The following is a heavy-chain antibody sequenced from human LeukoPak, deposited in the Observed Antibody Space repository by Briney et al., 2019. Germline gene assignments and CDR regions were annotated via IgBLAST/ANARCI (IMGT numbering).Heavy chain of an antibody. CDR2: IYYGGST. J-gene: IGHJ4*02. D-gene: IGHD6-25*01. CDR1: GGSPSSSSHY. Sequence: SETLSLTCTVSGGSPSSSSHYWGWIRQPPGKGLEWIGSIYYGGSTYYNPSLKSRVTISVDTSKNQFSLKLSSVTAADTAVYYCASGSPAADYWGQGTLVTVSS. V-gene: IGHV4-39*07. CDR3: ASGSPAADY.